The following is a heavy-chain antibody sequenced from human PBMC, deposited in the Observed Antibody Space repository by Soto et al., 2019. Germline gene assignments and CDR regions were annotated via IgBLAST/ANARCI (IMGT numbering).Heavy chain of an antibody. D-gene: IGHD1-1*01. Sequence: EVQLVESGGGLVQPGGSLRLSCAASGFTVSSNYMTWVRQAPGKGLEWVSVIYTGGGTYYTDSVKGRFTISRDNSKNTVYLQMNSLRAEDTAVYYCARGGNEQKDYWGQGTLVTVSS. J-gene: IGHJ4*02. V-gene: IGHV3-66*01. CDR3: ARGGNEQKDY. CDR2: IYTGGGT. CDR1: GFTVSSNY.